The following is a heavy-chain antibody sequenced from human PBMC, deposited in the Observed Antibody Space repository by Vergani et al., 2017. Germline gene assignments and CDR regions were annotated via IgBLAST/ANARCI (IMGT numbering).Heavy chain of an antibody. CDR2: ISFDGTNE. D-gene: IGHD2-2*02. CDR3: VRDRGLCAGGRCYTEAWDY. J-gene: IGHJ4*02. Sequence: VQLLESGGGLVKPGGSLRLSCASSGFSFSSYAMSWVRQSPEKGLEWVVGISFDGTNEYYPDLVKGRFTISRDIAKNTLYLQVRSLRLEDTGVYHCVRDRGLCAGGRCYTEAWDYWGQGTPVTVSS. CDR1: GFSFSSYA. V-gene: IGHV3-30*03.